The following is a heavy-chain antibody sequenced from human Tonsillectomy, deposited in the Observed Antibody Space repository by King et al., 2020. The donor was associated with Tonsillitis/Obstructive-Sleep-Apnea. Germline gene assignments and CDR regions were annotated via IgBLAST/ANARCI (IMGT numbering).Heavy chain of an antibody. D-gene: IGHD4-17*01. CDR3: TTDWAGTTVTHGAFDI. J-gene: IGHJ3*02. V-gene: IGHV3-15*01. CDR2: IKSKTDGGTT. CDR1: GFTFSNAW. Sequence: QLVQSGGGLVKPGGSLRLSCAASGFTFSNAWMSWVRQAPGKGLEWVGRIKSKTDGGTTDYAAPVKGRFTISRDDSKNTLYLQMNSLKTEDTAVYYCTTDWAGTTVTHGAFDIWGQGTMVTVSS.